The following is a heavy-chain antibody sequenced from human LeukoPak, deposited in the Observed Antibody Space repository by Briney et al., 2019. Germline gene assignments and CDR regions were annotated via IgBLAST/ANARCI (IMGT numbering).Heavy chain of an antibody. D-gene: IGHD2-8*01. CDR2: IHFSGST. V-gene: IGHV4-59*01. CDR1: DASISGYY. Sequence: SETLSLTCTVSDASISGYYWSWIRQPPGKGLEWIGSIHFSGSTNYNPSLRSRVTISVDTSKNQLSLKLSSVTAADTAVYYCSRENGAFSPFGYWGQGTLVTVPS. CDR3: SRENGAFSPFGY. J-gene: IGHJ4*02.